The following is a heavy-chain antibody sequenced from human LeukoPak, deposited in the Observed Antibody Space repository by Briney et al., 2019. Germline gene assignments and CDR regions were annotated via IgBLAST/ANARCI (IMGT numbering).Heavy chain of an antibody. CDR2: ISAYNGNT. D-gene: IGHD6-19*01. Sequence: ASVKVSCKASGYSFTSYSISWVRQAPGQGLEWMGWISAYNGNTKYAQKLQGRVTITRDTSASTAYMELSSLRSEDTAVYYCARSIAVAGTAPYYFDYWGQGTLVTVSS. V-gene: IGHV1-18*01. CDR1: GYSFTSYS. J-gene: IGHJ4*02. CDR3: ARSIAVAGTAPYYFDY.